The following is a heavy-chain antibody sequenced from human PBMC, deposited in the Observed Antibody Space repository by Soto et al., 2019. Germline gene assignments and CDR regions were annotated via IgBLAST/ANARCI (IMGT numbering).Heavy chain of an antibody. CDR2: INPSAGIT. J-gene: IGHJ6*02. D-gene: IGHD1-1*01. CDR3: ARGPDWNTYYYYYGMDV. CDR1: GDTFTRHY. V-gene: IGHV1-46*01. Sequence: ASVKVSCKASGDTFTRHYMHWVRQAPGQGPEWMGIINPSAGITRYAEKFQDRVTMTRDTSTSTVYMELSSLRSEDTAVYYCARGPDWNTYYYYYGMDVWGQGTTVTVSS.